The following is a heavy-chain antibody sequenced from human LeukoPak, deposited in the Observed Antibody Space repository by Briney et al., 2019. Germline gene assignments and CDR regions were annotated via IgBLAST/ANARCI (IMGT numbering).Heavy chain of an antibody. Sequence: GGSLKLSCAAPGYTLSSYAMTWVRQAPGKRLEWAPAISGSGGSTYYADSVKGRFPISRDNPKNTVDLQMDSLGAEDTAVYFCAKGGRSWYTNWFDPWGRGTLVSVSS. CDR2: ISGSGGST. V-gene: IGHV3-23*01. CDR3: AKGGRSWYTNWFDP. J-gene: IGHJ5*02. CDR1: GYTLSSYA. D-gene: IGHD6-13*01.